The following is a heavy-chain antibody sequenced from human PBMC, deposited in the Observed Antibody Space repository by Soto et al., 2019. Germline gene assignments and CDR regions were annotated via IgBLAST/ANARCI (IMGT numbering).Heavy chain of an antibody. D-gene: IGHD2-2*01. J-gene: IGHJ6*02. Sequence: QVQLVQSGAEVKKPGSSVKVSCKASGGTFSSYAISWVRQAPGQGLEWMGGIIPISGTANYAQKFQGRVTITQDESTSTAYMELSSQRSEDTAVYYCARSQCSSTSLEIYYYYYYGMDVWGQGTTVTVSS. CDR3: ARSQCSSTSLEIYYYYYYGMDV. CDR2: IIPISGTA. CDR1: GGTFSSYA. V-gene: IGHV1-69*01.